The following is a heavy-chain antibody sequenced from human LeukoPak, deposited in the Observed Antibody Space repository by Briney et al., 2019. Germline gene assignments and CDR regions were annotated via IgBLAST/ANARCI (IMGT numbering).Heavy chain of an antibody. CDR2: ISYDGSNK. V-gene: IGHV3-30-3*01. J-gene: IGHJ4*02. Sequence: PGRSLRLSCAASGFTFSSYAMHWVRQAPGKGLEWVPVISYDGSNKYYADSVKGRFTISRDNSKNTLYLQMNSLRAEDTAVYYCARASRAYGISWPPDYWGQGTLVTVSS. D-gene: IGHD6-13*01. CDR3: ARASRAYGISWPPDY. CDR1: GFTFSSYA.